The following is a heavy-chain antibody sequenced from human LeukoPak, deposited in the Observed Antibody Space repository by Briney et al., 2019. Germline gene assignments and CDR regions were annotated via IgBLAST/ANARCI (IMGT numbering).Heavy chain of an antibody. CDR1: GGSITRSY. J-gene: IGHJ3*02. CDR2: IHSSGTT. D-gene: IGHD3-9*01. Sequence: SETLSLTCTVSGGSITRSYWSWVRQPPGKGLEWIGCIHSSGTTNYNPSLESRVTLSLDTSENQFSPKVSSVTAAETAVYYCARHLTVTGYGNDAFDIWGQGTMVAVSS. V-gene: IGHV4-59*08. CDR3: ARHLTVTGYGNDAFDI.